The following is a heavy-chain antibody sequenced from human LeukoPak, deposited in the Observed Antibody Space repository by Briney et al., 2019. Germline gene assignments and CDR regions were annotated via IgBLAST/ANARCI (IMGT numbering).Heavy chain of an antibody. Sequence: ASVKVSCKASGYTFTGYYIHWVRQAPGQGLEWMGRINPNSGGTDYAQEFQSRVTMTRDTSISTVYMELSRLRSDDTAVYYCARDTSYYYDSSGYSDYWGQGTLVTVSS. CDR3: ARDTSYYYDSSGYSDY. CDR2: INPNSGGT. D-gene: IGHD3-22*01. CDR1: GYTFTGYY. J-gene: IGHJ4*02. V-gene: IGHV1-2*06.